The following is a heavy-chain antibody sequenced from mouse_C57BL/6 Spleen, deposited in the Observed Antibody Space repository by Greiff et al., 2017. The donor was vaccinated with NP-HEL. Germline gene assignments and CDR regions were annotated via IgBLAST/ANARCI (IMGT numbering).Heavy chain of an antibody. D-gene: IGHD1-1*01. CDR3: AREDYGSSDYYAMDY. J-gene: IGHJ4*01. Sequence: EVQLQESGPELVKPGASVKIPCKASGYTFTDYHMDWVKQSHGKSLEWIGDINPNNGGTIYNQKFKGKATLTVDKYSSTAYMELRSLTSEDTAVYYCAREDYGSSDYYAMDYWGQGTSVTVSS. CDR2: INPNNGGT. CDR1: GYTFTDYH. V-gene: IGHV1-18*01.